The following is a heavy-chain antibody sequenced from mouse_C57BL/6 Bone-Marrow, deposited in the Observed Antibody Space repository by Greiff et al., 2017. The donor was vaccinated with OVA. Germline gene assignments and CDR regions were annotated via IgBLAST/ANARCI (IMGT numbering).Heavy chain of an antibody. D-gene: IGHD2-1*01. Sequence: EVQLQQSGPGLVKPSQSLSLTCSVTGYSITSGYYWNWLRQFPGNKLEWMGYISYDGSNNYNPSLKNRISITRDTSKNQFFLKLNSVTTEDTATYYCGYGNYEGFAYWGQGTLVTVSA. J-gene: IGHJ3*01. CDR3: GYGNYEGFAY. CDR1: GYSITSGYY. CDR2: ISYDGSN. V-gene: IGHV3-6*01.